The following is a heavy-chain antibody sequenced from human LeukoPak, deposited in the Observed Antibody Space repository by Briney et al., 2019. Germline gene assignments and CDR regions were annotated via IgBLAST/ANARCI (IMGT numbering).Heavy chain of an antibody. Sequence: PGGSLRLSCAASGFTFSSYSMNWVRQAPGKGLERVSYIRGSSSTIYYASSVKGRFTISRDNAKNSLYLQMNSLRAEDTAVYYCARAGGSYYVDYWGQGTLVTVSS. CDR1: GFTFSSYS. CDR2: IRGSSSTI. J-gene: IGHJ4*02. V-gene: IGHV3-48*01. D-gene: IGHD1-26*01. CDR3: ARAGGSYYVDY.